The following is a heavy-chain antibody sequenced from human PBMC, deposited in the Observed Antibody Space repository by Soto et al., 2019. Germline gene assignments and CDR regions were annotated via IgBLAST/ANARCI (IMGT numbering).Heavy chain of an antibody. CDR1: GFTFSSYS. Sequence: GGSLRLSCAASGFTFSSYSMNWVRQAPGKGLEWVSYISSSSSTIYYADSVKGRFTISRDNAKNSLYLQMNSLRDEDTAVYYCARDLDPVIVVDPATNFDYWGQGTLVTVSS. J-gene: IGHJ4*02. CDR2: ISSSSSTI. V-gene: IGHV3-48*02. D-gene: IGHD3-22*01. CDR3: ARDLDPVIVVDPATNFDY.